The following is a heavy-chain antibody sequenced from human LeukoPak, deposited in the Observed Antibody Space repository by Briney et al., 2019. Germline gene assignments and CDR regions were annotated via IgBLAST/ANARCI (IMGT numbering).Heavy chain of an antibody. CDR1: GYTFTAYY. CDR2: INPISGGT. V-gene: IGHV1-2*02. CDR3: ARSLVGATTDFDY. Sequence: ASVKVSCKASGYTFTAYYMHWVRQAPGQGLEWMGWINPISGGTNYAQKFQGRDTMTRDTSITTAYMELSRLRSDDTAVYYCARSLVGATTDFDYWGQGTLVTVSS. D-gene: IGHD1-26*01. J-gene: IGHJ4*02.